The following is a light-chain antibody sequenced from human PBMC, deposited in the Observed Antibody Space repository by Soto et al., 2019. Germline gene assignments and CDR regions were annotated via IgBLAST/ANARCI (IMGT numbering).Light chain of an antibody. V-gene: IGKV3-11*01. CDR2: DAF. CDR1: QSVSSY. CDR3: QQRSSSPLT. J-gene: IGKJ4*01. Sequence: EIVLTQSPATLSLSPGERATLSCRASQSVSSYLVWYQQKPGQAHRLLIFDAFNRATGIPARFSGSGSGTDFTLTSSSLETEDFAVYYCQQRSSSPLTFGGGTKVEIK.